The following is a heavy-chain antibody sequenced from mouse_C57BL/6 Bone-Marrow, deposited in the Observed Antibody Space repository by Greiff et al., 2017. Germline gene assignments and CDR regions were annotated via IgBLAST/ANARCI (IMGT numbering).Heavy chain of an antibody. CDR1: GYTFTSYW. D-gene: IGHD1-1*01. V-gene: IGHV1-69*01. Sequence: QVQLQQPGAELVMPGASVKLSCKASGYTFTSYWMHWVKQRPGQGLEWIGEIDPSDSYTNYNQKFKGKSTLTVAKSSSTAYMQLSSLTSEDSAVYYCATPYYYGSSYWYFDVWGTGTTVTVSS. CDR3: ATPYYYGSSYWYFDV. J-gene: IGHJ1*03. CDR2: IDPSDSYT.